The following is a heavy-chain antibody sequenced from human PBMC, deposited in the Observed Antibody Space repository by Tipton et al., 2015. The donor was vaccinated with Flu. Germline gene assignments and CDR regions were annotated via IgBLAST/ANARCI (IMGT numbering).Heavy chain of an antibody. Sequence: LRLSCTVFGYSIRSSNYYWGWIRQPPGKGLEWIGSIFHSGNSYHNPSLKRRVTMAVETSKNQFSLKLSSVTAADTAVYYCARRDYSNYVSEPKNWFDSRGPGALVIVSS. D-gene: IGHD4-11*01. J-gene: IGHJ5*01. CDR3: ARRDYSNYVSEPKNWFDS. CDR1: GYSIRSSNYY. CDR2: IFHSGNS. V-gene: IGHV4-38-2*02.